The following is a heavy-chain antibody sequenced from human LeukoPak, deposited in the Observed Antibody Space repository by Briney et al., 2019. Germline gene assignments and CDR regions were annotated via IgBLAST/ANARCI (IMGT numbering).Heavy chain of an antibody. Sequence: SETLSLTCTVSGGSISSGGYYWSWIRQHPGKGLEWIGYIYYSGSTYYNPSLKSRVTISVDTSKNQFSLKLSSVTAADTAVYYCARLSGIADRSTSKFDYWGQGTLVTVSS. CDR3: ARLSGIADRSTSKFDY. CDR1: GGSISSGGYY. J-gene: IGHJ4*02. V-gene: IGHV4-31*03. CDR2: IYYSGST. D-gene: IGHD6-13*01.